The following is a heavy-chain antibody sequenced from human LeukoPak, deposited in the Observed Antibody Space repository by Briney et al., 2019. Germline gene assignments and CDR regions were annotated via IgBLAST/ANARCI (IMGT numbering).Heavy chain of an antibody. J-gene: IGHJ4*02. D-gene: IGHD6-19*01. CDR2: IYYSGST. CDR1: GGSISSSSYY. CDR3: VREIGKSTIPIKQWLDEPVDY. V-gene: IGHV4-39*07. Sequence: SETLSLTCTVSGGSISSSSYYWGWIRQPPGKGLEWIGSIYYSGSTYYNPSLKSRVTISVDTSKNQFSLKLSSVTAADTAVYYCVREIGKSTIPIKQWLDEPVDYWGQGTLVTVSS.